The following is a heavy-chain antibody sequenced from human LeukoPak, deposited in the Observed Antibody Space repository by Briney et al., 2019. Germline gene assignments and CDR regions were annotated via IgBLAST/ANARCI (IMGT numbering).Heavy chain of an antibody. Sequence: SETLSLTCTVSGGSISSGSYYWSWIRQPAGKGLEWIGRIYTSGGTNYNPSLKSRVTISVDTSKNQFSLKLSSVTAADTAVYYCARGMHGAYYYDSSGYYFDYWGQGTLVTVSS. D-gene: IGHD3-22*01. CDR3: ARGMHGAYYYDSSGYYFDY. CDR2: IYTSGGT. J-gene: IGHJ4*02. V-gene: IGHV4-61*02. CDR1: GGSISSGSYY.